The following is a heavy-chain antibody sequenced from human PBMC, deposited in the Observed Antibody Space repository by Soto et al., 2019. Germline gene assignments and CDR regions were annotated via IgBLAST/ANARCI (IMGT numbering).Heavy chain of an antibody. J-gene: IGHJ4*02. D-gene: IGHD6-6*01. Sequence: SVKVSCKASGGTFSGYTISWVRQAPGQGLEWMGRIIPILGIANYAQKFQGRVTITADKSTSTAYMELSSLRSEDTAVYYCAGLEGYSSSSGGYWGQGTLVTVSS. V-gene: IGHV1-69*02. CDR2: IIPILGIA. CDR1: GGTFSGYT. CDR3: AGLEGYSSSSGGY.